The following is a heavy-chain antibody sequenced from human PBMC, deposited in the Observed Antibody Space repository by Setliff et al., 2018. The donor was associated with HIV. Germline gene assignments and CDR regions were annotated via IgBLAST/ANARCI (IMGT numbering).Heavy chain of an antibody. CDR3: ARRPSKGYGPFDS. CDR1: GGSFSGYY. J-gene: IGHJ4*02. CDR2: INHTGST. V-gene: IGHV4-34*01. Sequence: PSETLSLTCAVYGGSFSGYYWSWIRQPPGKGLEWIGEINHTGSTNYNPSLKSRVAMSVDTSRNQFSLKLPSLTAADTAVYYCARRPSKGYGPFDSWGPGTLVTVSS. D-gene: IGHD2-15*01.